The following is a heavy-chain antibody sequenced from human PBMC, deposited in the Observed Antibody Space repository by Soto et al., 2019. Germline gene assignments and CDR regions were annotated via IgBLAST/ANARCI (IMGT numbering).Heavy chain of an antibody. CDR1: GGSMNTFY. Sequence: PSETLSLTCTVSGGSMNTFYWSWVRQSPGKGLEWIGYIYFRGTTHYHPSLQSRVSISIDTSQNQFSLKLNSMTTADTAVYYCARSSGYATPLDQWGQGTPVTVSS. V-gene: IGHV4-59*01. D-gene: IGHD3-22*01. J-gene: IGHJ4*02. CDR2: IYFRGTT. CDR3: ARSSGYATPLDQ.